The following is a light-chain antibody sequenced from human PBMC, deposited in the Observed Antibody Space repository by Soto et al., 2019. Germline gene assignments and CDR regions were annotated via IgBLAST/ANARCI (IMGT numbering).Light chain of an antibody. V-gene: IGKV3-15*01. CDR2: GAS. CDR1: QSVSSN. CDR3: QQYNYWPRT. J-gene: IGKJ1*01. Sequence: EIVMTQSPATLSVSPGERATLSCRASQSVSSNLAWYQQKPGQAPRLLIYGASTRATGIPARFSGSGSGTEFTLTISSLQPADFAVYYCQQYNYWPRTFGQGTKVESK.